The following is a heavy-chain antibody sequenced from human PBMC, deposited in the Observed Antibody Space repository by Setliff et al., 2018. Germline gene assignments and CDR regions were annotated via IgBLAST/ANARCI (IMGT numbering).Heavy chain of an antibody. CDR3: ARDGGEY. CDR1: GFTFSNYA. V-gene: IGHV3-23*01. Sequence: QAGGSLRLSCAASGFTFSNYAIIWVRQAPGKGLEWVSTTSFSGVNTYYADSLKGRFTISRDNSKNTLYLQMNSLRAEDTAVYYCARDGGEYWGQGTLVTVSS. CDR2: TSFSGVNT. D-gene: IGHD3-16*01. J-gene: IGHJ4*02.